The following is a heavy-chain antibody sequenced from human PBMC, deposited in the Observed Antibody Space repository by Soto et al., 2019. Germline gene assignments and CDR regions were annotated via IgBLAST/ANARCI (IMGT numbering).Heavy chain of an antibody. J-gene: IGHJ6*02. CDR2: ISYDGSNK. V-gene: IGHV3-30*18. D-gene: IGHD2-21*02. Sequence: PGGSLRLSCAASGFTFSSYGMHWVRQAPGKGLEWVAVISYDGSNKYYADSVKGRFTISRDNSKNTLYLQMNSLRAEDTAVYYCAKSSVVTAMNYYYYGMDVWGQGTTVTVSS. CDR1: GFTFSSYG. CDR3: AKSSVVTAMNYYYYGMDV.